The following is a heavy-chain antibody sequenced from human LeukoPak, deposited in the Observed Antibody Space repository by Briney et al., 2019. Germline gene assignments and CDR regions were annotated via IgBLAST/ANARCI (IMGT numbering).Heavy chain of an antibody. Sequence: GRSLRLSCAASGSTFSSYGVHWVRQAPGKGLEWVAVIWYDGSNKYYADSVKGRFTISRDNSKNTLYLQMNSLRAEDTAVYYCAKDDSSGFDYWGQGTLVTVSS. V-gene: IGHV3-33*06. CDR3: AKDDSSGFDY. CDR2: IWYDGSNK. D-gene: IGHD3-22*01. CDR1: GSTFSSYG. J-gene: IGHJ4*02.